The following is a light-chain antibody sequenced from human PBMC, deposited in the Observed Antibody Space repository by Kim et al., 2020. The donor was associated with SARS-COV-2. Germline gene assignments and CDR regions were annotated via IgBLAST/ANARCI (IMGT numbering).Light chain of an antibody. V-gene: IGKV1-5*01. Sequence: SASVGDRVTIPCRASQSIDTHLAWHQQKPGKAPRLLVFDASSLGSGVPSRFSSSGSGTEFTLTISSLQPDDFATYYCHQYNSPWTFGQGTKVDIK. CDR2: DAS. J-gene: IGKJ1*01. CDR1: QSIDTH. CDR3: HQYNSPWT.